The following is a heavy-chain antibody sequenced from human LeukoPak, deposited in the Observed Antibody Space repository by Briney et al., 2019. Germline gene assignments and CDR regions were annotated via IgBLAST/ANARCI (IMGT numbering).Heavy chain of an antibody. D-gene: IGHD3-10*01. Sequence: GGSLRLSCAASGFTFSSYAMTWARQAPGKGLEWVSGISPSGDTPYYADSVKGRFTISRDNSKNTLYLQMNSLRAEDTAMYFCAKDRYGSGIYYKPFDRWGQGTLVTVSS. V-gene: IGHV3-23*01. CDR2: ISPSGDTP. J-gene: IGHJ4*02. CDR3: AKDRYGSGIYYKPFDR. CDR1: GFTFSSYA.